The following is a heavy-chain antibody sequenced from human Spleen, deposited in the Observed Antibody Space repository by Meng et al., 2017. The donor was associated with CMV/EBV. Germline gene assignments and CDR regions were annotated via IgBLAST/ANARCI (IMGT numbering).Heavy chain of an antibody. CDR1: GFTFSSYG. V-gene: IGHV3-30*02. CDR3: AKGGNWFDP. Sequence: GESLKISCAASGFTFSSYGMHWVRQAPGKGLEWVAFIRYDGANKYYSDSVKGRFTISRDNSKNTLYLQMNSLRAEDTAVYYCAKGGNWFDPWGQGTLVTVSS. CDR2: IRYDGANK. J-gene: IGHJ5*02.